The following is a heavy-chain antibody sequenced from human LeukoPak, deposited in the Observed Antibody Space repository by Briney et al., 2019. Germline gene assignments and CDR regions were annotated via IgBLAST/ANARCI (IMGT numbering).Heavy chain of an antibody. CDR3: ARITYYYDSSGYFDY. D-gene: IGHD3-22*01. CDR2: IYYSGST. CDR1: GGSISSSSYY. V-gene: IGHV4-39*01. J-gene: IGHJ4*02. Sequence: PSETLSLTRTVSGGSISSSSYYWGRIRQPPGKGLEWIGSIYYSGSTYYNPSLKSRVTISVDTSKNQFSLKLSSVTAADTAVYYCARITYYYDSSGYFDYWGQGTLVTVSS.